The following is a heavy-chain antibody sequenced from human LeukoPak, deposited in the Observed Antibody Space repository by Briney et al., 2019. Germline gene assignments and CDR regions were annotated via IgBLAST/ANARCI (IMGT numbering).Heavy chain of an antibody. CDR1: GFTFSSYA. Sequence: GGSLRLSCAASGFTFSSYAMSWVRQAPGQGLEWVSAISGSGGSTYYADSVKGRFTISRDNSKNTLYLQMNSLRAEDTAVYYCAKGDEGSSWEFDYWGQGTLVTVSS. J-gene: IGHJ4*02. V-gene: IGHV3-23*01. D-gene: IGHD6-13*01. CDR2: ISGSGGST. CDR3: AKGDEGSSWEFDY.